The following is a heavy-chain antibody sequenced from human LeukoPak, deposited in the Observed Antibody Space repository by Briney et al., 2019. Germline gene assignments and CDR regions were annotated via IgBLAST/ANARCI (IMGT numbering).Heavy chain of an antibody. D-gene: IGHD2-15*01. CDR1: GYTFTSYG. Sequence: ASVKVSCKASGYTFTSYGISWVRQAPGQGLEWMGWISAYNGNTNYAQKLQGRVTMTTDTSTSTAYMELRSPRSDDTAVYYCARDCSGGSCYSGRAFDIWGQGTMVTVSS. J-gene: IGHJ3*02. CDR2: ISAYNGNT. V-gene: IGHV1-18*01. CDR3: ARDCSGGSCYSGRAFDI.